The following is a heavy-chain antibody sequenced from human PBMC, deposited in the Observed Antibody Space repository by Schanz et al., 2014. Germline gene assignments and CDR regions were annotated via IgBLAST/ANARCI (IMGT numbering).Heavy chain of an antibody. V-gene: IGHV3-30*19. J-gene: IGHJ4*02. CDR1: GFIFSSYG. D-gene: IGHD2-2*01. CDR2: ISNDGSIK. Sequence: QVQLVESGGGVVQPGRSLRLSCAASGFIFSSYGLHWVRQAPGKGLEWVALISNDGSIKYYADSVKGRFTISRDNSKNTLYLHMNTLRSEDTAVYYCAKDSTHIDIVLVPTAIDYWGQGTLVTVSA. CDR3: AKDSTHIDIVLVPTAIDY.